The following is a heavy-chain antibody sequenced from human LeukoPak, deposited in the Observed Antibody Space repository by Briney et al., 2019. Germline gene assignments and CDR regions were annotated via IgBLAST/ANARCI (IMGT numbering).Heavy chain of an antibody. CDR3: ARGGAGTGYYYGMDV. CDR1: GGSFSGYY. V-gene: IGHV4-34*01. J-gene: IGHJ6*02. CDR2: INHSGST. D-gene: IGHD6-19*01. Sequence: SETLSLTCAVYGGSFSGYYWSWIRQPPGKGLEWIGEINHSGSTNYNPSLKSRVTISVGTSKNQFSLKLSSVTAADTAVYYCARGGAGTGYYYGMDVWGQGTTVTVSS.